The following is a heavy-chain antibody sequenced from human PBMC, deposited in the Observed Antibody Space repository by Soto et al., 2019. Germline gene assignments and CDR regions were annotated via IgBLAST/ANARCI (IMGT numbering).Heavy chain of an antibody. CDR3: ARNTAGTNDWFDP. CDR2: IIPIFGTA. V-gene: IGHV1-69*13. CDR1: GGTFSSYA. Sequence: ASVKVSCKASGGTFSSYAISWVRQAPGQGLEWMGGIIPIFGTANYAQKFQGRATITADESTSTAYMELSSLRSEDTAVYYCARNTAGTNDWFDPWGQRTLVTVCS. D-gene: IGHD1-7*01. J-gene: IGHJ5*02.